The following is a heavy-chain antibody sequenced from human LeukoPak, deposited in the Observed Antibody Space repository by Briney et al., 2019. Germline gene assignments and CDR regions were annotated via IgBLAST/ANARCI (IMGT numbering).Heavy chain of an antibody. V-gene: IGHV3-23*01. D-gene: IGHD1-26*01. J-gene: IGHJ4*02. CDR2: ISGGGGST. Sequence: GGSLRLSCAASGFIFSSYAMSWVRQAPGKGLEWVSAISGGGGSTYYADSVKGRFTISRDNSKNTLYLQMNSLRAEDTAVYFCARSTHSTGGSQYSSDHWGQGTLVTVS. CDR3: ARSTHSTGGSQYSSDH. CDR1: GFIFSSYA.